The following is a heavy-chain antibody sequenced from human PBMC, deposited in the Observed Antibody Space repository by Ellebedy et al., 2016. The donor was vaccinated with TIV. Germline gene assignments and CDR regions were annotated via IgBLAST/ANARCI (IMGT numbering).Heavy chain of an antibody. CDR2: IIPILSIA. CDR1: GGTFSSYA. D-gene: IGHD6-13*01. Sequence: ASVKASCKASGGTFSSYAVSWVRQAPGQGLEWMGRIIPILSIANYAQKFQGRVTITADKSTSTAYVELSSLRSEDTAVYYCARGGYSSSWLDSDYYYGMDVWGQGTTVTVSS. V-gene: IGHV1-69*04. CDR3: ARGGYSSSWLDSDYYYGMDV. J-gene: IGHJ6*02.